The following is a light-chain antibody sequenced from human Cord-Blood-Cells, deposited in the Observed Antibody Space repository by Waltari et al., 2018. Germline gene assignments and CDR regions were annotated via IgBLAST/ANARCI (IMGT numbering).Light chain of an antibody. V-gene: IGKV4-1*01. CDR2: WAS. Sequence: DIVMTHSPVSLHVSLGVSLTLTRKSCQSVLYSSNNKNSLARYQQKPGQPPKLLIYWASTRESGVPGRLSVSGSGTDFTLTISSLQAEDVAVYYCQQYYSTPYSFGQGTKLEIK. CDR3: QQYYSTPYS. J-gene: IGKJ2*03. CDR1: QSVLYSSNNKNS.